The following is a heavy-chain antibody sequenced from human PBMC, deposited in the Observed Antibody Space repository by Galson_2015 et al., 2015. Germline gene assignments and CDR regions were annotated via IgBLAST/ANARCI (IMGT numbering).Heavy chain of an antibody. J-gene: IGHJ5*02. CDR2: IYSGGST. Sequence: SLRLSCAASGFTVSSNYMSWVRQAPGKGLEWVSVIYSGGSTYYADSVKGRFTISRDNSKNTLYLQMNSLRAEDTAVYYCDAKRIAVAGTQNWFDPWGQGTLVTVSS. V-gene: IGHV3-66*02. CDR1: GFTVSSNY. D-gene: IGHD6-19*01. CDR3: DAKRIAVAGTQNWFDP.